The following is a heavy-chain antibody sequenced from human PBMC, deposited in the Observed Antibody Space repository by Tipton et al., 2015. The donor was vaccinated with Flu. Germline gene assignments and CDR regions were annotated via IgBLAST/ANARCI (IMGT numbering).Heavy chain of an antibody. Sequence: SLRLSCVGSGFTFSHYEMNWVRQAPGKGLEWLSYISAASVTIYYADSVKGRFTISRDNAENSLYLQMNSLRVEDSAVYYCARTLNFASWGQGTLVTVSS. J-gene: IGHJ5*01. CDR3: ARTLNFAS. CDR2: ISAASVTI. V-gene: IGHV3-48*03. CDR1: GFTFSHYE.